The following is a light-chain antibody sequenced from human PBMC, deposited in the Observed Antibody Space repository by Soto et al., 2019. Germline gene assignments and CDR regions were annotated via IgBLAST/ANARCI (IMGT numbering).Light chain of an antibody. Sequence: QSVLTQPRSVSGSPGQSITISCTGTSSDVGGYDYVSWYQLYPGKAPKLMIYDVSTRPSGVPDRFSDSKSGNTASLTISGLQAEDDADYFCCSYAGADIVIFGGGTKVTVL. CDR1: SSDVGGYDY. J-gene: IGLJ2*01. CDR3: CSYAGADIVI. V-gene: IGLV2-11*01. CDR2: DVS.